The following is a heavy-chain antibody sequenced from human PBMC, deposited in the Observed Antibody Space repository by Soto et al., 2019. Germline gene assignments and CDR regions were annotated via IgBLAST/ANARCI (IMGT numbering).Heavy chain of an antibody. CDR2: ISSSGSTI. D-gene: IGHD3-22*01. CDR3: ATGGVITMIVVGDAFDI. CDR1: GFTFSSYE. Sequence: EVQLVESGGGLVQPGGSLRLSCAASGFTFSSYEMNWVRQAPGKGLEWVSYISSSGSTIYYADSVKGRFTISRDNATNSLYLQMNSLRAEDTAVYYCATGGVITMIVVGDAFDIWGQGTMVTVSS. J-gene: IGHJ3*02. V-gene: IGHV3-48*03.